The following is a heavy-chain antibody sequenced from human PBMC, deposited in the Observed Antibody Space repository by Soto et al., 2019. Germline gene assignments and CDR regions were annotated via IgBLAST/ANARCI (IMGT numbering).Heavy chain of an antibody. CDR1: GGSFSGYY. V-gene: IGHV4-34*01. CDR2: INHSGST. CDR3: ARWGYGDAQN. J-gene: IGHJ4*02. Sequence: SETLSLTCAVYGGSFSGYYWSWIRQPPGKGLEWIGEINHSGSTNYNPSLKSRVTISVDTSKNQFSLKLSSVTAADTAVYYCARWGYGDAQNWDQGTLVTVS. D-gene: IGHD4-17*01.